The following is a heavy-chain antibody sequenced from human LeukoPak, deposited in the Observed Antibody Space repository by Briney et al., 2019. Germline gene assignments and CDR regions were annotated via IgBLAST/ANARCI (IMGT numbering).Heavy chain of an antibody. CDR1: GGSFSGYY. CDR2: INHSGST. D-gene: IGHD3-22*01. Sequence: PSETLSLTCAVYGGSFSGYYWSWIRQPLGKGLEWIGEINHSGSTNYNPSLKSRVTISVDTSKNQFSLKLSSVTAADTAVYYCARESVYYYDSSGLPLFDYWGQGTLVTVSS. V-gene: IGHV4-34*01. J-gene: IGHJ4*02. CDR3: ARESVYYYDSSGLPLFDY.